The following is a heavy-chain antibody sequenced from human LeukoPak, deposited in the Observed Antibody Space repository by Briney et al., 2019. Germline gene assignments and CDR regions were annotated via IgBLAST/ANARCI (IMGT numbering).Heavy chain of an antibody. CDR1: GFTFSNYD. J-gene: IGHJ4*02. V-gene: IGHV3-13*01. CDR2: IGVSGDT. Sequence: GGSLRLSCAASGFTFSNYDMVWVRQGTGEGLEWVSGIGVSGDTYYLDSVKGRFTVSGESARNSLYLQMNNLRAGDTAIYFCARASDCRTSWCLSRGDYYIDFWGQGALVTVSS. CDR3: ARASDCRTSWCLSRGDYYIDF. D-gene: IGHD1-26*01.